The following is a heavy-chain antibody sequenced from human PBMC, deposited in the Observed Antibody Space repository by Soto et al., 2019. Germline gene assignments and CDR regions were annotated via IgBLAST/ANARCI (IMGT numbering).Heavy chain of an antibody. D-gene: IGHD3-22*01. V-gene: IGHV1-3*01. J-gene: IGHJ4*02. CDR3: ARARYFYDSSGLDY. CDR1: GYTFTSYP. Sequence: ASVKVSCKASGYTFTSYPMHWVRQAPGQRLEWMGWINVGNSNKKYSQKFQGRVTISRDTSASTAYMELSSLRSEDTSVYYCARARYFYDSSGLDYWGQGALVTVSS. CDR2: INVGNSNK.